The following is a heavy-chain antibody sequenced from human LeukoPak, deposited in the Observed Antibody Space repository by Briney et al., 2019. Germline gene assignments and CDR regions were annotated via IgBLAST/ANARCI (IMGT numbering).Heavy chain of an antibody. J-gene: IGHJ6*03. Sequence: GGTLRLSCAASGFTFSSYGMSWVRQAPGKGLEWVSAISGSGGSTYYADSVKGRFTISRDNSKNTLYLQMNSLRAEDTAVYYCASSNFLSWYYYYYMDVWGKGTTVTVSS. CDR1: GFTFSSYG. D-gene: IGHD4-11*01. V-gene: IGHV3-23*01. CDR2: ISGSGGST. CDR3: ASSNFLSWYYYYYMDV.